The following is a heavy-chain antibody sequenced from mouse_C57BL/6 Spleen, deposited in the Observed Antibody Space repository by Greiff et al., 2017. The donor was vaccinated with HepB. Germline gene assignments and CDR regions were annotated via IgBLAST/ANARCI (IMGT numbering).Heavy chain of an antibody. J-gene: IGHJ4*01. V-gene: IGHV5-9*01. Sequence: VQLKESGGGLVKPGGSLKLSCAASGFTFSSYTMSWVRQTPEKRLEWVATISGGGGNTYYPDSVKGRFTISRDNAKNTLYLQMSSLRSEDTALYYCALWLRYAMDYWGQGTSVTVSS. CDR3: ALWLRYAMDY. CDR1: GFTFSSYT. CDR2: ISGGGGNT. D-gene: IGHD2-2*01.